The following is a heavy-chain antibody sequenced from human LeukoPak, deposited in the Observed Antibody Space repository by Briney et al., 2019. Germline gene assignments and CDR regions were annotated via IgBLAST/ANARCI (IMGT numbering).Heavy chain of an antibody. V-gene: IGHV4-39*07. CDR3: ARVDYYSYYMDV. CDR2: IYYSGST. CDR1: GGSISISSHY. J-gene: IGHJ6*03. Sequence: SETLSLTCTVSGGSISISSHYWVWTRQPPGKGLEWIGSIYYSGSTYYNPSLKSRVTISVDTSKNQFSLRLSSVTAADTAVYYCARVDYYSYYMDVWGKGTRSPSP.